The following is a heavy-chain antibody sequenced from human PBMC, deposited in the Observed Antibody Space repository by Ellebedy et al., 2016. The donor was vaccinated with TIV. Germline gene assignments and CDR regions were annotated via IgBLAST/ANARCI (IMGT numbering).Heavy chain of an antibody. J-gene: IGHJ4*02. CDR1: GFTVSSNY. Sequence: GESLKISCAASGFTVSSNYMSWVRQAPGKGLEWVSVIYSGGSTYYADSVKGRFTISRDNSKNTLYLQMNSLRAEDTAVYYCARGARDSEYLLFDYWGQGTLVTVSS. V-gene: IGHV3-66*01. CDR3: ARGARDSEYLLFDY. CDR2: IYSGGST. D-gene: IGHD2-2*02.